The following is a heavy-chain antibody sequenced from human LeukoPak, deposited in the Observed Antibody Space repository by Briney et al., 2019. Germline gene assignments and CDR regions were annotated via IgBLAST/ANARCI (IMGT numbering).Heavy chain of an antibody. Sequence: ASVKVSCKASGGTFSSYAISWVRQAPGQGLEWMGRIIPILGIANYAQKFQGRVTITADKSTSTAYMELSSLRSEDTAVYYCASSPSSGSYSPYWGQGTLVTVSS. CDR3: ASSPSSGSYSPY. J-gene: IGHJ4*02. V-gene: IGHV1-69*04. CDR1: GGTFSSYA. D-gene: IGHD1-26*01. CDR2: IIPILGIA.